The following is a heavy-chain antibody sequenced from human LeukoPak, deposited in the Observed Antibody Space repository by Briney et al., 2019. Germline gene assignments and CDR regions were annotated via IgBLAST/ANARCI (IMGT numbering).Heavy chain of an antibody. CDR2: INSDGGGT. CDR3: AREFGGPYNWFDP. D-gene: IGHD3-16*01. J-gene: IGHJ5*02. Sequence: ASVKDSCMASEYTFNAYYMHWLRPAPAQGLAWMGRINSDGGGTNYAQRLKGRVTMTRDKSISTVYMELKRLRADDTAVYYCAREFGGPYNWFDPWGQGTLVTVSA. V-gene: IGHV1-2*06. CDR1: EYTFNAYY.